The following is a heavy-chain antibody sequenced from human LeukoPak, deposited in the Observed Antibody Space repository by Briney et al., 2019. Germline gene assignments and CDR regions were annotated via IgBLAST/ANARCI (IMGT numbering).Heavy chain of an antibody. V-gene: IGHV4-59*08. CDR2: VDNSGTT. Sequence: SETLSLTCTVSGGSISSYYWSWIRQPPGKGLEWIGYVDNSGTTNNNPSLKSRVTISVDTSKNQFSLKLSSVTAADTAVYYCARHGSAWTFDYWGQGTLVTVSS. CDR1: GGSISSYY. D-gene: IGHD6-19*01. CDR3: ARHGSAWTFDY. J-gene: IGHJ4*02.